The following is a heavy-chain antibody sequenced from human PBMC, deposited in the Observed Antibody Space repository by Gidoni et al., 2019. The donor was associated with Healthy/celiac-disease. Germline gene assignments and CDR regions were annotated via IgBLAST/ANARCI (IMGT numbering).Heavy chain of an antibody. CDR2: IYTSGST. CDR1: GGSISSYY. J-gene: IGHJ2*01. CDR3: ARGYCTNGVCYNYWYFDL. V-gene: IGHV4-4*07. D-gene: IGHD2-8*01. Sequence: QVQLQESGPGLVKPSETLSLTCTVSGGSISSYYWSWIRQPAGKGLEWIGRIYTSGSTNYNPSLKSRVTMSVDTSKNQFSLKLSSVTAADTAVYYCARGYCTNGVCYNYWYFDLWGRGTLVTVSS.